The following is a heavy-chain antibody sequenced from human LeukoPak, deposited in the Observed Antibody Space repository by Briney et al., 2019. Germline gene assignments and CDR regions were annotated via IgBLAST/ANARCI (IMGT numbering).Heavy chain of an antibody. CDR2: IYSGGST. CDR1: GFTVSSNY. Sequence: GGSLRLSCAASGFTVSSNYMSWVRQAPGKGLEWVSVIYSGGSTYYADSVKGRFTISRDNSKNTLYLQMNSLRAEDTAVYYCARDPLGYCSGGSCGDWGQGTLVTVSS. V-gene: IGHV3-53*01. D-gene: IGHD2-15*01. J-gene: IGHJ4*02. CDR3: ARDPLGYCSGGSCGD.